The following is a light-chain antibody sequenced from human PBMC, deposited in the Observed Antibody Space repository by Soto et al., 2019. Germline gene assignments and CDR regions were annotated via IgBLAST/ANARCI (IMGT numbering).Light chain of an antibody. CDR2: GNN. Sequence: QSVLTQPPSVSGAPGQRVTISCTGSNSDIGAGYDVHWYQQHLPGTAPKLLIYGNNNRPSGVPDRFSGSKSGTSASLAITGLQADDEADYYCQSFDSRLMDEVFGTGTKVTVL. CDR3: QSFDSRLMDEV. J-gene: IGLJ1*01. CDR1: NSDIGAGYD. V-gene: IGLV1-40*01.